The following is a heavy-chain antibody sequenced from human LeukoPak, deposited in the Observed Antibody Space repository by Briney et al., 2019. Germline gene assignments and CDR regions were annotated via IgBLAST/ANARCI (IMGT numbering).Heavy chain of an antibody. CDR2: ISTYNGNT. Sequence: ASVKVSCKASDYTLLTYGITWVRQAPGQGLEWMGWISTYNGNTHYAQKLQGRVTMTTDTSTRTAYMELRSLTSNDTSIYYCARPAKGAYYYYYMDVWGRGTTVTVSS. CDR3: ARPAKGAYYYYYMDV. V-gene: IGHV1-18*01. CDR1: DYTLLTYG. J-gene: IGHJ6*03. D-gene: IGHD2-2*01.